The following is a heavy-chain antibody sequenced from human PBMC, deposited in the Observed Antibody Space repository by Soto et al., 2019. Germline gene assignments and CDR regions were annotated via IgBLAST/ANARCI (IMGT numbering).Heavy chain of an antibody. V-gene: IGHV6-1*01. D-gene: IGHD2-21*01. CDR2: TYYRSKWYN. CDR3: ARGIVVVIAESWYFDP. Sequence: SQTLSLTCAISGDSVSSNSAAWNWIRQSPSRGLEWLGRTYYRSKWYNDYAVSVKSRITINPDTSKNQFSLQLNSVTPEDTAVYYCARGIVVVIAESWYFDPWGRGTLVTVSS. CDR1: GDSVSSNSAA. J-gene: IGHJ2*01.